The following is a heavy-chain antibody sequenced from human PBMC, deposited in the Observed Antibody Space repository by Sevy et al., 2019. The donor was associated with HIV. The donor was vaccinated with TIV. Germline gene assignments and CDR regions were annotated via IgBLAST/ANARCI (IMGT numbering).Heavy chain of an antibody. CDR1: GFTFSSYA. D-gene: IGHD2-2*01. CDR2: ISSNGGST. CDR3: VKDPGYCSSTSCPVTYYGMDV. V-gene: IGHV3-64D*06. Sequence: GGSLRLSCSASGFTFSSYAMHWVRQAPGKGLEYVSAISSNGGSTYYADSVKGRFTISRDNSKNTLYLQMSSLRAEDTAVYYCVKDPGYCSSTSCPVTYYGMDVWGQGTTVTVSS. J-gene: IGHJ6*02.